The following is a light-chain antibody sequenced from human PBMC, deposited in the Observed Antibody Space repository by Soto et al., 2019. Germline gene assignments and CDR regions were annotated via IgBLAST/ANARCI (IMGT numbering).Light chain of an antibody. CDR3: QYYDTSLSGLSGIYV. J-gene: IGLJ1*01. Sequence: QSALTQPASVSGSPGQSITISCTGTSSDVGGYNYISWYQQHPGKAPKLLIYSNSHRPSGVPSRFSGSKSGNSASLAITGLQAEDEGDYYCQYYDTSLSGLSGIYVFGSGTKVTVL. CDR2: SNS. CDR1: SSDVGGYNY. V-gene: IGLV2-14*01.